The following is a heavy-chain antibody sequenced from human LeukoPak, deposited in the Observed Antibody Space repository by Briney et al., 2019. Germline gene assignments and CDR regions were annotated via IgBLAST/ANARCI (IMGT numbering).Heavy chain of an antibody. J-gene: IGHJ4*02. V-gene: IGHV3-21*01. CDR2: ITSRSSYI. D-gene: IGHD2-15*01. Sequence: PGGSLRLSCAASGFTFSSYSMNCVRQAPGKGLEWVSSITSRSSYIYYADSVKGRFTISRDNAKNSLYLQMNSLRAEDTAVYYCARVPHDIVVVVAATPDYWGQGTRVTVSS. CDR3: ARVPHDIVVVVAATPDY. CDR1: GFTFSSYS.